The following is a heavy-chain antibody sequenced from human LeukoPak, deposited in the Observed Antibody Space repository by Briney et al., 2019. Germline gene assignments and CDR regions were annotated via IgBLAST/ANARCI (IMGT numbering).Heavy chain of an antibody. CDR2: IYYSGST. CDR1: GGSISSGDYY. CDR3: ARECGNVKDTSLGYCSSTGDY. Sequence: SETLSLTCTVSGGSISSGDYYWSWIRQPPGKGLEWIGYIYYSGSTYYNPSLKSRVTISVDTSKNQFSLKLSSVTAADTAVYYCARECGNVKDTSLGYCSSTGDYWGQGTLVTVSS. D-gene: IGHD2-2*01. J-gene: IGHJ4*02. V-gene: IGHV4-30-4*08.